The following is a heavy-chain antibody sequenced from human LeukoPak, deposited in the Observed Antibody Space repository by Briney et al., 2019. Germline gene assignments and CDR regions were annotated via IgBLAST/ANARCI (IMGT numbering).Heavy chain of an antibody. Sequence: SSETLSLTCTVSGGSISSYYWSWIRQPAGKGLEWIGYIYYSGSTNYNPSLKSRVTISVDPSKNQFSLKLSSVTAADTAVYYCARSVVRADFWSGYYYNYYYYGMDVWGQGTTVSVSS. CDR3: ARSVVRADFWSGYYYNYYYYGMDV. V-gene: IGHV4-59*08. D-gene: IGHD3-3*01. J-gene: IGHJ6*02. CDR1: GGSISSYY. CDR2: IYYSGST.